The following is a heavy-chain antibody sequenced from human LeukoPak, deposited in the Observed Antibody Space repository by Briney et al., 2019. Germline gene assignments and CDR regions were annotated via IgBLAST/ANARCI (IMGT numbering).Heavy chain of an antibody. J-gene: IGHJ6*02. V-gene: IGHV3-23*01. CDR2: ISGSGGST. CDR1: GFTFSSYA. CDR3: AKLFYTASVYYYYGMDV. Sequence: PGGSLRLSCAASGFTFSSYAMSWVRQAPGKGLECVSAISGSGGSTYYADPVKGRFTLSRDNSKSTLYLQMNSLRAEDTAVYYCAKLFYTASVYYYYGMDVWGQGTTVTVSS. D-gene: IGHD3-16*01.